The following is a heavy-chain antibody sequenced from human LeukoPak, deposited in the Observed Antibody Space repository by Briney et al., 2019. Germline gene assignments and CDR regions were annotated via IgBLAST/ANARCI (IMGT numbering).Heavy chain of an antibody. D-gene: IGHD6-13*01. CDR1: RGSISSYY. V-gene: IGHV4-59*08. J-gene: IGHJ4*02. Sequence: SETLSLTCTVSRGSISSYYWSWIRQPPGKGLEWIGYIYYSGSTNYNPSLKSRVTISVGTPKNQFSLKLSSVTAADTALYYCARHLTEAASGSFDYWGQGTLVTVSS. CDR2: IYYSGST. CDR3: ARHLTEAASGSFDY.